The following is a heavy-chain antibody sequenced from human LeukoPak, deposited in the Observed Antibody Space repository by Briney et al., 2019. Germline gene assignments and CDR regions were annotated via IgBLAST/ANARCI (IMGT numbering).Heavy chain of an antibody. J-gene: IGHJ2*01. Sequence: SETLSLTCAVYGGSFSGYYWSWIRQPPGKGLEWIGEINHSGSTNYNPSLKSRVTISVDTSKNQFSLKLSSVTAADTAVYYCARSFVSSIAARHWYFDLWGRGTRVIVSS. CDR2: INHSGST. CDR1: GGSFSGYY. D-gene: IGHD6-6*01. V-gene: IGHV4-34*01. CDR3: ARSFVSSIAARHWYFDL.